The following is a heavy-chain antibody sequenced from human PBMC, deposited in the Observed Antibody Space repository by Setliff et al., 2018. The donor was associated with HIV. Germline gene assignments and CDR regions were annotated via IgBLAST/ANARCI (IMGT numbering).Heavy chain of an antibody. Sequence: GGSLRLSCAASGFTFSDYHMSWIRQAPGKGLEWVAYISSSGIYTNYADSVKGRFTISRDNAKNSLYLQMNSLRAEDTAVYYCAKSSWFGEFSYLDYWGQGTLVTVSS. CDR1: GFTFSDYH. CDR3: AKSSWFGEFSYLDY. J-gene: IGHJ4*02. V-gene: IGHV3-11*03. D-gene: IGHD3-10*01. CDR2: ISSSGIYT.